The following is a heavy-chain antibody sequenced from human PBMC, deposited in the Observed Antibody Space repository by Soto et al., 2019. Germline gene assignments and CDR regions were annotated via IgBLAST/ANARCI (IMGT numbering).Heavy chain of an antibody. CDR1: GGSISSGGYY. V-gene: IGHV4-31*03. D-gene: IGHD2-15*01. CDR3: ARAPRDCSGGSCYMGHTHRYYSDY. J-gene: IGHJ4*02. Sequence: SETLSLTCTVSGGSISSGGYYWSWIRQHPGKGLEWIGYIYYSGSTYYNPSLKSRVTISVDTSKNQFSLKLSSVTAADTAVYYCARAPRDCSGGSCYMGHTHRYYSDYWGQGTLVTVSS. CDR2: IYYSGST.